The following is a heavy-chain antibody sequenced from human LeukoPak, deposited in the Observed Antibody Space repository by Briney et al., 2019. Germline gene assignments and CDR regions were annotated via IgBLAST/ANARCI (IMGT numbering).Heavy chain of an antibody. CDR1: GCIFTSYA. CDR3: ARVTSSSWDFDY. Sequence: SVTVSRKASGCIFTSYAMNWVGQAPGQGREGMGLINTNTGNPTYAQGFTGRFVFSLDTSVTTGFLQISSLKAEDTAVYYCARVTSSSWDFDYWGQGTLVTVSS. J-gene: IGHJ4*02. D-gene: IGHD6-13*01. CDR2: INTNTGNP. V-gene: IGHV7-4-1*02.